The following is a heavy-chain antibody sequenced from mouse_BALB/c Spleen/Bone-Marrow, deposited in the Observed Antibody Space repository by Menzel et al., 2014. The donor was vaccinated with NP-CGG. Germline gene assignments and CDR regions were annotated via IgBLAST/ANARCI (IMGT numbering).Heavy chain of an antibody. V-gene: IGHV5-17*02. CDR3: ARGGNWEDFDY. J-gene: IGHJ2*01. CDR2: ISSGSSTI. Sequence: EVMLVESGGGLVQPGGSRKLSCAASGFTFSSFGMHWVRQAPEMGLEWVAYISSGSSTIYYADTVKGRFTISRDNPKNTLFLQMTSLRSEDTAMYYCARGGNWEDFDYWGQGTTLTVSS. CDR1: GFTFSSFG. D-gene: IGHD4-1*01.